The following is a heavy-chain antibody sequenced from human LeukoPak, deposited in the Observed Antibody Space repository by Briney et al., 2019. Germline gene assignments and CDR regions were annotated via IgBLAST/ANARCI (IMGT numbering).Heavy chain of an antibody. CDR3: ARVRYYDSSGRGYFDY. Sequence: GGSLRLSCAASGFTFSSYTMNWVRQAPGKGLAWVSSISSSSTYIYYADSVKGRFSISRDNAKNSLYLQMNSLRAEDTAVYYCARVRYYDSSGRGYFDYWGQGTLVTVSS. CDR1: GFTFSSYT. CDR2: ISSSSTYI. J-gene: IGHJ4*02. D-gene: IGHD3-22*01. V-gene: IGHV3-21*01.